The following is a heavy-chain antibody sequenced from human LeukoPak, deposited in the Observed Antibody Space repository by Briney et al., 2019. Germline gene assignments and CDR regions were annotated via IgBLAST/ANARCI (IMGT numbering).Heavy chain of an antibody. D-gene: IGHD3-22*01. Sequence: GGSLRLSCAASGFTFSSYAMNWVRQAPGKGLEWVAVISYDGSHKYYADSVKGQSTISRDNSKNTLYLQMNSLRAEDTAVYYCARVRVTTTFYYYYYMDVWGKGTTVTISS. CDR2: ISYDGSHK. J-gene: IGHJ6*03. CDR1: GFTFSSYA. V-gene: IGHV3-30*14. CDR3: ARVRVTTTFYYYYYMDV.